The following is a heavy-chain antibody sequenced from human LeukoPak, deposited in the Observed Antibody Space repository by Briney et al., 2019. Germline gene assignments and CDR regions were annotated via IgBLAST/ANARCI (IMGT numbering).Heavy chain of an antibody. CDR3: ARVRRDFWSGGRNDAFDI. Sequence: SETLSLTCTVSGGSISSSSYYWGWIRQPPGTGLEWIGSIYYSGSTYYNPSLKSRVTISVDTSKNQFSLKLSPVTAADTAVYYCARVRRDFWSGGRNDAFDIWGQGTMVTVSS. CDR1: GGSISSSSYY. V-gene: IGHV4-39*01. J-gene: IGHJ3*02. D-gene: IGHD3-3*01. CDR2: IYYSGST.